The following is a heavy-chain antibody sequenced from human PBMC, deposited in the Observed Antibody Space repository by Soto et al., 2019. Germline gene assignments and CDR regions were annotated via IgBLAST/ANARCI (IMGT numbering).Heavy chain of an antibody. CDR2: ILPNGGT. V-gene: IGHV4-4*02. Sequence: SETLSLTCAVSGDSISSSGCWTWVRQPPGKGLEWIGEILPNGGTNYNPSFKSRVTISVDKSKNNFSLRAEDTAVYYCAKGVSFPEFDWLHDYWGQGTLVTAPQ. CDR1: GDSISSSGC. J-gene: IGHJ4*02. CDR3: AKGVSFPEFDWLHDY. D-gene: IGHD3-9*01.